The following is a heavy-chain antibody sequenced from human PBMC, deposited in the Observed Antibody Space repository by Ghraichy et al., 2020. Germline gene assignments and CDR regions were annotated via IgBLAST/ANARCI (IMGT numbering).Heavy chain of an antibody. CDR1: GGSISSSSYY. D-gene: IGHD3-3*01. CDR2: FYYSGST. V-gene: IGHV4-39*01. J-gene: IGHJ4*02. Sequence: GSLSLTCTVSGGSISSSSYYWGWIRQPPGKGLEWIGSFYYSGSTYYNPSLKSRVTISVDTSKNQFSLKLSSVTAADTAVYYCARRLPTIFGVVADYFDYWGQGTLVTVSS. CDR3: ARRLPTIFGVVADYFDY.